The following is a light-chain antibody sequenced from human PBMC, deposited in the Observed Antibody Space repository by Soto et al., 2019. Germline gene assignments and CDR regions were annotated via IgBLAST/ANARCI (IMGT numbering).Light chain of an antibody. Sequence: QSVLTQPRSVSGSPGQSVTISCTATSSDVGGYNYVSWYQQHPGKAPKLMIYDVSKRPSGVPDRFSGSKSGNTASLTISGLPAEDEADYYCCSYAGSYTFYVFGTGTKLT. V-gene: IGLV2-11*01. CDR1: SSDVGGYNY. J-gene: IGLJ1*01. CDR2: DVS. CDR3: CSYAGSYTFYV.